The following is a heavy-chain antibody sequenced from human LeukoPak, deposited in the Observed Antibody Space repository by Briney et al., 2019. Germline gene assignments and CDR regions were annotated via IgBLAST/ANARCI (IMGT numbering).Heavy chain of an antibody. CDR3: ARLSSRIRIEDY. V-gene: IGHV4-59*08. CDR1: GGSISSYY. D-gene: IGHD6-13*01. CDR2: IYYSGST. Sequence: SETLSLTCTVSGGSISSYYWSWIRQPPGKGLEWIGYIYYSGSTNYNPSLKSRVTISVDTSKNQFSLKLSSVTAADTAVYYCARLSSRIRIEDYWGQGTLVTVSS. J-gene: IGHJ4*02.